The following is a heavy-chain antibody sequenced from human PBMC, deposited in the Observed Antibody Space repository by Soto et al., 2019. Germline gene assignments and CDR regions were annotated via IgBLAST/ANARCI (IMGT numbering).Heavy chain of an antibody. CDR1: GLSLSTSGVG. D-gene: IGHD6-19*01. CDR2: IYWNDDK. Sequence: SGPTLVNPTQTLTLTCTFSGLSLSTSGVGVAWIRQPPGKALEWLALIYWNDDKRYSPSLRSRLTITKDTSQNQVVLTMTQMAPVDTATYYCAYSAGYSSGWFPADWGQGSLVTVSS. V-gene: IGHV2-5*01. J-gene: IGHJ4*02. CDR3: AYSAGYSSGWFPAD.